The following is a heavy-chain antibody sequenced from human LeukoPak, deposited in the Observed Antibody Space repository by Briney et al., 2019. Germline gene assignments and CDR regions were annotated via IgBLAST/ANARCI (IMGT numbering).Heavy chain of an antibody. CDR3: ARRAGAYSHPYDY. V-gene: IGHV3-53*01. CDR1: GLTVSSNS. CDR2: IYSGGST. D-gene: IGHD4/OR15-4a*01. J-gene: IGHJ4*02. Sequence: GGSLRLACAASGLTVSSNSMSWVRQAPGKGLEWVSFIYSGGSTYYADSVKGRFTISRDNSKNTLYLQMNSLRADDTAVYYCARRAGAYSHPYDYWGQGTLVTVSS.